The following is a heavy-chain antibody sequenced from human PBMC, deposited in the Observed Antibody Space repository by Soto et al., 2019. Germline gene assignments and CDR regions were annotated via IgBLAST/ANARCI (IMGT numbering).Heavy chain of an antibody. CDR3: ATRVQAPGKYYYGMDV. CDR1: GYSFTSYW. Sequence: GESLKISCKGSGYSFTSYWIGWVRQMPRKGLEWMGIIYPGDSDTRYSPSFQGQVTISADKSISTAYLQWSSLKASDTAMYYCATRVQAPGKYYYGMDVWGQGTTVTVSS. V-gene: IGHV5-51*01. D-gene: IGHD6-13*01. J-gene: IGHJ6*02. CDR2: IYPGDSDT.